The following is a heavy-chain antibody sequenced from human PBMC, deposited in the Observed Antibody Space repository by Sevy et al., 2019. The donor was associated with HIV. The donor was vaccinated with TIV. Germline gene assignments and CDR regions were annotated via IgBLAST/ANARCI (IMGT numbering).Heavy chain of an antibody. J-gene: IGHJ6*02. CDR3: AKVIVVVPAPYYGMDV. D-gene: IGHD2-2*01. Sequence: GGSLRLSCAASGFIFSTYAMHWVRQAPGKGLEWVAVIWYDGSYQYYGDSVKGRFTISRDNSKNTLYLQMNSLRAEDTAVYYCAKVIVVVPAPYYGMDVWGQGTTVTVSS. CDR1: GFIFSTYA. V-gene: IGHV3-33*06. CDR2: IWYDGSYQ.